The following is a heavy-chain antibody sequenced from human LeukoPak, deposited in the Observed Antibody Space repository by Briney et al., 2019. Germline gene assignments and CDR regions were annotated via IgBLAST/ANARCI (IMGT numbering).Heavy chain of an antibody. CDR2: ISSSSSYI. CDR1: GFTFSSYS. D-gene: IGHD3-3*01. CDR3: ASCSLYYDFWRGYYLDENY. V-gene: IGHV3-21*01. Sequence: KPGGSLRLSCAASGFTFSSYSMNWVRQAPGKGLEWVSSISSSSSYIYYADSVKGRFTISRDNAKNSLYLQMNSLRAEDTAVYYCASCSLYYDFWRGYYLDENYWGQGTLVTVSS. J-gene: IGHJ4*02.